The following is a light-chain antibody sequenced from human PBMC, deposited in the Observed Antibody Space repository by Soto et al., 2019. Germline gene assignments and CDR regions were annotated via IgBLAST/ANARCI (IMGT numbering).Light chain of an antibody. CDR2: NDD. V-gene: IGLV1-44*01. CDR1: TSNLGSNT. CDR3: AAWYDSLTGPV. J-gene: IGLJ2*01. Sequence: QSVLTQPPSASGTPGQRVTISCSGSTSNLGSNTVSWFQHLPGTAPKLLIYNDDQWPSGVPDRFSGSRSGTSASLAISGLQSEDEADYYCAAWYDSLTGPVFGGGTKLTVL.